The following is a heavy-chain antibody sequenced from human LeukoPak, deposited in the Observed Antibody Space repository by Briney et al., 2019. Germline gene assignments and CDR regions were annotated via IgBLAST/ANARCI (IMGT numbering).Heavy chain of an antibody. CDR2: IIPIFGTA. Sequence: GASVKVSCKASGYTFTSYDISWVRQAPGQGLEWMGGIIPIFGTANYAQKFQGRVTITADESTSTAYMELSSLRSEDTAVYYCARDSSGWTDYWGQGTLVTVTS. D-gene: IGHD6-19*01. CDR3: ARDSSGWTDY. CDR1: GYTFTSYD. V-gene: IGHV1-69*13. J-gene: IGHJ4*02.